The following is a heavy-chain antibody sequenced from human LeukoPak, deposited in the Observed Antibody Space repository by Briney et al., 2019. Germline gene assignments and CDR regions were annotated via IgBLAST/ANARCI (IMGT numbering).Heavy chain of an antibody. CDR2: INPYSGDT. CDR3: ARADYGHYFDY. Sequence: ASVKVSCKASGYTFTGFYMHWVRQAPGQGLEWMGWINPYSGDTNYAQKFQGRVTMTRDTSISTAYMELSRLTSDDTAVYYCARADYGHYFDYWGQGTLVTVSS. D-gene: IGHD4-17*01. J-gene: IGHJ4*02. V-gene: IGHV1-2*02. CDR1: GYTFTGFY.